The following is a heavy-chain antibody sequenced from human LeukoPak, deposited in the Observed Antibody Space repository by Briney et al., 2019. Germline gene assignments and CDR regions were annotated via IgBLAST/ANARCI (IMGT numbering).Heavy chain of an antibody. CDR3: ARGFSGYLADY. CDR1: GGSISSGGYS. CDR2: IYHSGST. D-gene: IGHD6-25*01. Sequence: PSETLSLPCAVSGGSISSGGYSWGWIRQPPGKGLEWIGYIYHSGSTYYNPSLKSRATISVDRSKNQFSLKLSSVTAADTAVYYCARGFSGYLADYWGQGTLVTVSS. J-gene: IGHJ4*02. V-gene: IGHV4-30-2*01.